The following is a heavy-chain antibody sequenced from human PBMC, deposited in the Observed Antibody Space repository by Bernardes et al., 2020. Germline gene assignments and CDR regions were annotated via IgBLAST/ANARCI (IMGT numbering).Heavy chain of an antibody. Sequence: SETLSLTCAVYGGSFSGYYWSWIRQPPGKGLEWIGEINHSGSTNYNPSLKSRVTISVDTSKNQFSLKLSSVTAADTAVYYCARAPKSTHCSGGSCYFDYWGQGTLVTVSS. CDR2: INHSGST. V-gene: IGHV4-34*01. D-gene: IGHD2-15*01. J-gene: IGHJ4*02. CDR1: GGSFSGYY. CDR3: ARAPKSTHCSGGSCYFDY.